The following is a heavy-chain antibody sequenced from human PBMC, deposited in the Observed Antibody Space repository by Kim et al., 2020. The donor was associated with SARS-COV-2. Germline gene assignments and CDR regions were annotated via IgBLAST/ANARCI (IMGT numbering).Heavy chain of an antibody. V-gene: IGHV1-3*01. CDR3: AKGDYDLLTGVAYYYDY. J-gene: IGHJ4*02. Sequence: ASVKVSCKASGYTFTTYAVCWVRQAPGQRLEWMGCINAGNGNTKYSQKFQGRVTITRDTSANTAYMQLSSLRSEDTAVYYCAKGDYDLLTGVAYYYDYWGQGTLVTVSS. CDR2: INAGNGNT. CDR1: GYTFTTYA. D-gene: IGHD3-9*01.